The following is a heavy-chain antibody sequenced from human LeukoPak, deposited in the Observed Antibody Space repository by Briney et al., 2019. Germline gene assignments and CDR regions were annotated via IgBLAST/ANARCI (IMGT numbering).Heavy chain of an antibody. CDR1: GYTFTNSA. Sequence: GASVNVSRKASGYTFTNSAVQWVRQARGQRLEWIGWIVVGSGNTKYAQKFQGRLTITRDMSTSTAYMELSSLRSEDTAVYYCAADVIPGPKGFDPWGQGTLVTVSS. D-gene: IGHD1-14*01. CDR3: AADVIPGPKGFDP. J-gene: IGHJ5*02. V-gene: IGHV1-58*01. CDR2: IVVGSGNT.